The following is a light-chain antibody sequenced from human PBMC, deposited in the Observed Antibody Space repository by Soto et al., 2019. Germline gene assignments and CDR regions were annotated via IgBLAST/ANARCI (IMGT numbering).Light chain of an antibody. Sequence: IQLTQSPSYLSDSVGDRVTITCRASQGIGRYLAWYQQKPGKAPKLLIDGASTLQSGVPSGFTGSGAGTDFTLTISSLQPEDFETYSCQPLTSYPITFGQGTRLAIK. CDR1: QGIGRY. J-gene: IGKJ5*01. V-gene: IGKV1-9*01. CDR2: GAS. CDR3: QPLTSYPIT.